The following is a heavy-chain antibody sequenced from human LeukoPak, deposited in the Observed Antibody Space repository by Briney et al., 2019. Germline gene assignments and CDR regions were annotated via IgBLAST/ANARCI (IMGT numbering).Heavy chain of an antibody. D-gene: IGHD5-24*01. CDR2: MNPNSGNT. CDR3: AKDPERWLQLRLGFSD. Sequence: ASVKVSCKASGYTFTSYDINWVRQATGQGLEWMGWMNPNSGNTGYAQKFQGRVTITRNTSISTAYMELSSLRAEDTAVYYCAKDPERWLQLRLGFSDWGQGTLVTVSS. V-gene: IGHV1-8*03. CDR1: GYTFTSYD. J-gene: IGHJ4*02.